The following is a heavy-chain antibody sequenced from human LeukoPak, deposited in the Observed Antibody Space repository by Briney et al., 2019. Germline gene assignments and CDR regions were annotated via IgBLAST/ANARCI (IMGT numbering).Heavy chain of an antibody. CDR1: GGSISGSGYY. CDR3: AIRRPVAALDAFDI. V-gene: IGHV4-39*07. D-gene: IGHD6-19*01. J-gene: IGHJ3*02. CDR2: MYYSGST. Sequence: SETLSLTCTVSGGSISGSGYYWGWIRQPPGKGLEWIGTMYYSGSTSYNPSLKSRVTISQDTSKNQFSLKLSSVTAADTAVYYCAIRRPVAALDAFDIWGQGTMVTVYS.